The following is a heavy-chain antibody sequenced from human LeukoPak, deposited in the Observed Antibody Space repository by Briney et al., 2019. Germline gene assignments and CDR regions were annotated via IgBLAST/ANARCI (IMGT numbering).Heavy chain of an antibody. V-gene: IGHV3-74*01. J-gene: IGHJ4*02. CDR2: ISSDGSRP. CDR3: VRDGQGSTPLDY. D-gene: IGHD1-26*01. Sequence: GGSLRLSCAASGFTFSSHWMHRVRQAPGKGLVWVSGISSDGSRPRYADSVNGRFTISRDNAKNTLYLQINSLRAEDTAVYFCVRDGQGSTPLDYWGQGTLVTVSS. CDR1: GFTFSSHW.